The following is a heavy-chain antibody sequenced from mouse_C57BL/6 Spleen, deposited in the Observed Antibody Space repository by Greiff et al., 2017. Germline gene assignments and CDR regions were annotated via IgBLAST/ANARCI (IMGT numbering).Heavy chain of an antibody. CDR3: ARYDDYDVGY. Sequence: EVQLQQSGPELVKPGASVKISCKASGYTFTDYYMNWVKQSHGKSLEWIGDINPNSGGISYNQKFKGKATLPVDKSSSTAYMELRSLTSEVAAVYYCARYDDYDVGYWGTGTTLTVSS. J-gene: IGHJ2*01. D-gene: IGHD2-4*01. V-gene: IGHV1-26*01. CDR2: INPNSGGI. CDR1: GYTFTDYY.